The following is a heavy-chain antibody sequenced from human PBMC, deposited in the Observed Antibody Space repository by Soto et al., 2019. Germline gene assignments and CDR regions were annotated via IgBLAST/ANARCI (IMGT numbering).Heavy chain of an antibody. CDR1: GFSFRGYE. V-gene: IGHV3-48*03. CDR2: IRKSSSTI. J-gene: IGHJ4*02. CDR3: VRDDYDGGWN. Sequence: EVQLVESGGRVVQPGGSLRLSCAASGFSFRGYEMNWVRQAPGKGLEWLSYIRKSSSTIYYADSVEGRFTISRDNARKFLYLQMNSLRVEDTASYYCVRDDYDGGWNWGRGTLVTVSS. D-gene: IGHD6-19*01.